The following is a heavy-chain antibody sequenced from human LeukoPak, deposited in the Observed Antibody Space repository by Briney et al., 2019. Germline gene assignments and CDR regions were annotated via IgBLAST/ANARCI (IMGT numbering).Heavy chain of an antibody. V-gene: IGHV4-59*01. D-gene: IGHD6-13*01. Sequence: SETLSLTCSVAVASMRGYIWSSSRQPPGKGLEWIGYIYYSGSTNSNPSLKSRVTISVDTSKNQFSLKLSSVTAADTAVYYCARSITSSWYGDFQHWGQGTLVTVSS. CDR1: VASMRGYI. CDR2: IYYSGST. J-gene: IGHJ1*01. CDR3: ARSITSSWYGDFQH.